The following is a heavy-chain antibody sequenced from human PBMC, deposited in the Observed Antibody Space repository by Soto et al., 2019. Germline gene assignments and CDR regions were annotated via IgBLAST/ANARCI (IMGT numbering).Heavy chain of an antibody. CDR2: IKPSGSEK. CDR3: AREPDVVRGVIVAFDI. V-gene: IGHV3-7*01. J-gene: IGHJ3*02. D-gene: IGHD3-10*01. Sequence: WGSLSLSFSSSGFTFRSYWMSWVRQAPGKGLEWVANIKPSGSEKYYVDSVKGRFTISRDNAKNSLYLQMNSLRAEDTAVYYCAREPDVVRGVIVAFDIWGQGTMGTV. CDR1: GFTFRSYW.